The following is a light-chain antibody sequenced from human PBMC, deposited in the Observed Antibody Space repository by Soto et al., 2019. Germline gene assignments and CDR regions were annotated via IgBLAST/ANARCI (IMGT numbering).Light chain of an antibody. CDR2: LGS. J-gene: IGKJ1*01. CDR3: MQALQTRT. CDR1: QSLLHSNGYCY. V-gene: IGKV2-28*01. Sequence: DIVMTQSPLSLPVTPGGPASISCRSSQSLLHSNGYCYSDWYLQKPGQSPQLLIYLGSNRASGVPDRFSGSGSGTDFTLKISRVEAEDVGVYYCMQALQTRTFGQGTKVDIK.